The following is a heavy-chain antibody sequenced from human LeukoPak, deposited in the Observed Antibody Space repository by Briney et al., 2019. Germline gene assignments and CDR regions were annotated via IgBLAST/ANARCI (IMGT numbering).Heavy chain of an antibody. J-gene: IGHJ4*02. CDR1: RFTFSSYA. CDR2: ISGSGGST. D-gene: IGHD1-26*01. V-gene: IGHV3-23*01. CDR3: ARERVGATTGDVRFDY. Sequence: GGSLRLSCAASRFTFSSYAMSWVRQAPGKGLEWVSAISGSGGSTYYADSVKGRFTISRDNSKNTLYLQMNSLRAEDTAVYYCARERVGATTGDVRFDYWGQGTLVTVSS.